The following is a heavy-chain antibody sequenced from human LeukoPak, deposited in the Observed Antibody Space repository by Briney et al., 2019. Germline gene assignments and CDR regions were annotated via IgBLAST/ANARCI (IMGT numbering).Heavy chain of an antibody. CDR1: GGSISSGSYY. Sequence: SETLSLTCTVSGGSISSGSYYWSWIRQPAGKGLEWIGRIYTSGSTNYNPSLKSRVTISVDTSKNQFSLKLSSVTAADTAVYYCARVRKRWLTTQFDAFDIWGQGAMVTVSS. J-gene: IGHJ3*02. D-gene: IGHD5-24*01. CDR3: ARVRKRWLTTQFDAFDI. CDR2: IYTSGST. V-gene: IGHV4-61*02.